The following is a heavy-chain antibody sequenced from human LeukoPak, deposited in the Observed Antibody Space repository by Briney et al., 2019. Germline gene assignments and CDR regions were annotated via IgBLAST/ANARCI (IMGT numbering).Heavy chain of an antibody. CDR3: ARDGGGAGNYCVDY. V-gene: IGHV3-74*01. D-gene: IGHD3-10*01. CDR2: ISSEGRST. J-gene: IGHJ4*02. CDR1: GFTFNTYW. Sequence: GGSLRLSCEASGFTFNTYWMHWVRQAPGKGRIWVSQISSEGRSTTYADSVKGRVTVSRDNAKNTLYLHMNSLRVEDTAVYYCARDGGGAGNYCVDYWGQGTPVTVSS.